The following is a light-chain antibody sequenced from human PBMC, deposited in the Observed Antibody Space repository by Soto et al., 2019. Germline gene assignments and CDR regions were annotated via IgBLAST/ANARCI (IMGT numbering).Light chain of an antibody. CDR2: GAS. V-gene: IGKV3-20*01. J-gene: IGKJ4*01. CDR1: QSINSNY. Sequence: EVVLTQSPGTLSLSPGERVTLSCRPSQSINSNYLAWYQQKPGQAPRLLIYGASRRATGIPDRFSGSGSGTDFTLTISRLEPEDSAVYYCQQYGSSPSFXGGTKADIK. CDR3: QQYGSSPS.